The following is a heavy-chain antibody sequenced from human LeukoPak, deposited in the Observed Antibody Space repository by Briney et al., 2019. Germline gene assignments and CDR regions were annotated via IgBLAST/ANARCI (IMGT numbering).Heavy chain of an antibody. J-gene: IGHJ6*03. D-gene: IGHD2-15*01. Sequence: GASVKVSCKASGYTFTSYGISWVRQAPGQGLEWTGWISAYNGNTNYAQKLQGRVTMTTDTSTSTAYMELRSLRSDDTAVYYCARDRRYCSGGSCYRNYYYMDVWGKGTTVTVSS. CDR1: GYTFTSYG. CDR3: ARDRRYCSGGSCYRNYYYMDV. CDR2: ISAYNGNT. V-gene: IGHV1-18*01.